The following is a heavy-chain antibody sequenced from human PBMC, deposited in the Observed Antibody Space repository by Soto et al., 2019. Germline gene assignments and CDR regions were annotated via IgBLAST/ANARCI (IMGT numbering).Heavy chain of an antibody. Sequence: QVQLVESGGGVVQPGRSLRLSCAASGFTFSSYAMHWVRQAPGKGLEWVAVISYDGSNKYYADSVKGRFTISRDNSTNTLYLQLSSLRAEDTAVYYCARPAQDGSGTLLDWFDPWGQGTLVTVSS. D-gene: IGHD3-10*01. CDR2: ISYDGSNK. CDR1: GFTFSSYA. J-gene: IGHJ5*02. CDR3: ARPAQDGSGTLLDWFDP. V-gene: IGHV3-30-3*01.